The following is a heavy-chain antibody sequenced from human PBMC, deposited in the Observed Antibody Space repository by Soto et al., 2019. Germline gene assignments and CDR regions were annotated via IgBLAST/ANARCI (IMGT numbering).Heavy chain of an antibody. CDR1: GGSISSFY. V-gene: IGHV4-59*12. Sequence: SETLSLTCTVSGGSISSFYWSWIRQPPGKGLEWIGYIYYSGSTYYNPSLKSRVTISVDTSKNQFSLKLSSVTAADTAVYYCARDRGEQWPTFDYWGQGTLVTVSS. J-gene: IGHJ4*02. D-gene: IGHD6-19*01. CDR3: ARDRGEQWPTFDY. CDR2: IYYSGST.